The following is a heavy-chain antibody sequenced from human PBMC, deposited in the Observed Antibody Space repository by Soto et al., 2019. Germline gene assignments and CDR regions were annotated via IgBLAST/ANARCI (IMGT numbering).Heavy chain of an antibody. D-gene: IGHD5-18*01. CDR3: ARDRDGYNYGYFDY. V-gene: IGHV3-23*01. CDR1: GFTFSSYV. Sequence: GGSLRLSCAASGFTFSSYVMNWVRQAPGKGLEWVSGISGSGDSTYYADSVKGRFTISRENSKNTLYLQMNSLRAEDTAIYYCARDRDGYNYGYFDYWGQGTLVTVSS. CDR2: ISGSGDST. J-gene: IGHJ4*02.